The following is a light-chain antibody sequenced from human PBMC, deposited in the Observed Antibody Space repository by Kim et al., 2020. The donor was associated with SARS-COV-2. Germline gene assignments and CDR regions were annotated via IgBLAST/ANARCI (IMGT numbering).Light chain of an antibody. CDR3: GTWDDSLTGPV. CDR2: YDD. J-gene: IGLJ2*01. CDR1: SVNIGSNA. Sequence: SVLTQPPSVSGAPRQKVTISCSGSSVNIGSNAVNWYQQFPGKAPRLLISYDDQLSSGVSDRFSASKSVTSASLAISGLQSEDEADYYCGTWDDSLTGPVFGGGTQLTVL. V-gene: IGLV1-36*01.